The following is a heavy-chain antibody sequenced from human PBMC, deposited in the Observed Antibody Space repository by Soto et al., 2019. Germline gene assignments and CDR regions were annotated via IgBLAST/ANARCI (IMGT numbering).Heavy chain of an antibody. V-gene: IGHV1-8*01. J-gene: IGHJ6*02. CDR2: MNPNSGNT. CDR3: ARLGLRNVFLWFGETNNYYGMDV. CDR1: GYTFTSYD. Sequence: GASVKVSCKASGYTFTSYDINWVRQATGQGLEWMGWMNPNSGNTGYAQKFQGRVTMTRNTSISTAYMELSSLRSEDTAVYYCARLGLRNVFLWFGETNNYYGMDVWGQGTTGTVSS. D-gene: IGHD3-10*01.